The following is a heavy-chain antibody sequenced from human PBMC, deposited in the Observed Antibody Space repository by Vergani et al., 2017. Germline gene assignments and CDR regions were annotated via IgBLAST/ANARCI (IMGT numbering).Heavy chain of an antibody. Sequence: EVQLVESGGGLVKPGGSLRLSCAASGFTFSSYSMNWVRQAPGKGLEWVSSISSSSSYIYYADSVKGRFTISRDNAKNSLYLQMNSLRAEDTAVYYCARDTIVVVTEYGMDVWGQGTTVTVSS. D-gene: IGHD2-21*02. J-gene: IGHJ6*02. CDR2: ISSSSSYI. CDR1: GFTFSSYS. CDR3: ARDTIVVVTEYGMDV. V-gene: IGHV3-21*01.